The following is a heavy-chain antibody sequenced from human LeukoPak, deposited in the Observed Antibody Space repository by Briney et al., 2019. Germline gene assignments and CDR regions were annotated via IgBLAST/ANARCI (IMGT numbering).Heavy chain of an antibody. CDR2: ISYDGSNK. CDR3: ARDSGGYSYGYDYFDY. V-gene: IGHV3-30*04. CDR1: GFTFSSYA. Sequence: GRSLRLSCAASGFTFSSYAMHWVRQAPGKGLEWVAVISYDGSNKYYADSVKGRFTISRDNSKNTLYLQMNSLRAEDTAVYYCARDSGGYSYGYDYFDYWGQRTLVTVSS. D-gene: IGHD5-18*01. J-gene: IGHJ4*02.